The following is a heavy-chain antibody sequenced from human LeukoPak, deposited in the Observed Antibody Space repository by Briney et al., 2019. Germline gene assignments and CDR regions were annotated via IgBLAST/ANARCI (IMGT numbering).Heavy chain of an antibody. CDR1: GYTFTSYG. D-gene: IGHD3-22*01. Sequence: GASVKVSCKASGYTFTSYGISWARQAPGQGLEWMGWISAYNGNTNYAQKFQGRVTMTRNTSISTAYMELSSLRSEDTAVYYCARGVLDYYDSSGYSPWGQGTLVTVSP. CDR3: ARGVLDYYDSSGYSP. CDR2: ISAYNGNT. V-gene: IGHV1-18*01. J-gene: IGHJ5*02.